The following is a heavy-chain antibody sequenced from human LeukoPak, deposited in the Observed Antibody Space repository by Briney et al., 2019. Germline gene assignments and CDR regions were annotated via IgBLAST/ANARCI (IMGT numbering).Heavy chain of an antibody. CDR1: AGSISGYY. J-gene: IGHJ4*02. CDR2: IHYSGIT. Sequence: SETLSLTCTVFAGSISGYYWSWIRQPPGKGLEWIGYIHYSGITNYNPPLKSRVSISVDTSKNQFSLKLSSVTAADTAVYYCARARIAVAGRVHFDYWGQGTLVTVSS. CDR3: ARARIAVAGRVHFDY. D-gene: IGHD6-19*01. V-gene: IGHV4-59*12.